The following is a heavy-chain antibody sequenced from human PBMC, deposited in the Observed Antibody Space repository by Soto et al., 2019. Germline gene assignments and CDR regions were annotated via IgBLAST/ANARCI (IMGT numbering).Heavy chain of an antibody. Sequence: GGSLRLSCAASGFTFSSYATSWVRQAPGKGLEWVSAISGSGGSTYYADSVKGRFTISRDNSKNTLYLQMNSLRAEDTAVYYCAKDGTCSGGSCYSEWFDPWGQGTLVTVSS. CDR1: GFTFSSYA. D-gene: IGHD2-15*01. V-gene: IGHV3-23*01. J-gene: IGHJ5*02. CDR3: AKDGTCSGGSCYSEWFDP. CDR2: ISGSGGST.